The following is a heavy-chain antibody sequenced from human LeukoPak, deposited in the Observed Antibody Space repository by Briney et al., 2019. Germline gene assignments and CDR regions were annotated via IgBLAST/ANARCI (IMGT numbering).Heavy chain of an antibody. CDR2: FSASGNS. CDR1: GDSISNDDYY. Sequence: SETLSLTCTVSGDSISNDDYYWSWIRQPAGKGLEWIGRFSASGNSNYNPSLKSRLTISVDTSKNQFSLKLTSVTAADTAVYFCARDMLDSSGWSRAFDIWGQGTMVTVSS. D-gene: IGHD6-19*01. CDR3: ARDMLDSSGWSRAFDI. J-gene: IGHJ3*02. V-gene: IGHV4-61*02.